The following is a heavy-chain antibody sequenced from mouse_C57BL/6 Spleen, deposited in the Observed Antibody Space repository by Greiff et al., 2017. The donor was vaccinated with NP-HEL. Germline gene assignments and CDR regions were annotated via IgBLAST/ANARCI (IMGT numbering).Heavy chain of an antibody. CDR1: GFSLTSYG. Sequence: LQESGPGLVQPSQSLSITCTVSGFSLTSYGVHWVRQSPGKGLEWLGVIWSGGSTDYNAAFISRLSISKDNSKSQVFFKMNSLQADDTAIYYCARKRGYYGSSYAMDYWGQGTSVTVSS. CDR3: ARKRGYYGSSYAMDY. D-gene: IGHD1-1*01. V-gene: IGHV2-2*01. J-gene: IGHJ4*01. CDR2: IWSGGST.